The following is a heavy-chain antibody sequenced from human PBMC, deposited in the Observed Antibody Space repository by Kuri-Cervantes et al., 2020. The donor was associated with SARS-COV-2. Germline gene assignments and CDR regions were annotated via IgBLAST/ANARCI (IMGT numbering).Heavy chain of an antibody. V-gene: IGHV3-33*08. J-gene: IGHJ4*02. CDR2: IWYDGSNK. D-gene: IGHD6-13*01. CDR1: GFTFSTYD. Sequence: GESLKIPCAASGFTFSTYDMHWVRQAAGKGLEWVAVIWYDGSNKYYADSVKGRFTISRDNSKNTLYLQMNSLRAEDTAVYYCARDSIAATGTLLGYWGQGTLVTVSS. CDR3: ARDSIAATGTLLGY.